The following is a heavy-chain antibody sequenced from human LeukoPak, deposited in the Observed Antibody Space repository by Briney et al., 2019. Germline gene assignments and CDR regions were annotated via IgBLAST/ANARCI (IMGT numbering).Heavy chain of an antibody. CDR2: IYYSGST. CDR3: AREGYSYGSYVDY. V-gene: IGHV4-39*07. D-gene: IGHD5-18*01. Sequence: SETLSLTCTVSGGSISSSRYYWGWIRQPPGKGLEWIGSIYYSGSTFYNPSLKSRVTVSVHTSKNQFSLKLSSVTAADAAVYSCAREGYSYGSYVDYWGQGTLVTVSS. CDR1: GGSISSSRYY. J-gene: IGHJ4*02.